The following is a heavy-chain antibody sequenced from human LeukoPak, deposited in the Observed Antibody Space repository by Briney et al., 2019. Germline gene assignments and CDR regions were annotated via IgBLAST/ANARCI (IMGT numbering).Heavy chain of an antibody. CDR2: INPNSGGT. V-gene: IGHV1-2*02. D-gene: IGHD4-23*01. J-gene: IGHJ4*02. CDR1: GYTFTGYY. Sequence: ASVKVSCKASGYTFTGYYMHWVRQAPGQGLEWMGWINPNSGGTNYAQKFQGRVTMTRDTSISTAYMELSRLRSEDTAVYYCARDFMDGGRWDYWGQGTLVTVSS. CDR3: ARDFMDGGRWDY.